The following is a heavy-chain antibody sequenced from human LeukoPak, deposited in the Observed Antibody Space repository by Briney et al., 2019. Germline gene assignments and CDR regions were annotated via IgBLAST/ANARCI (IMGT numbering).Heavy chain of an antibody. Sequence: PGGSLRLSCAASGFTFSGDWMHWVRQAPGKGLVWVSHVSSAGYTTRYADSVKGRFTISRDNAKNTLYLQMNSLRAEGTAVYYCAREQGALDSWGQGTLVTVSS. CDR3: AREQGALDS. J-gene: IGHJ4*02. CDR1: GFTFSGDW. CDR2: VSSAGYTT. V-gene: IGHV3-74*01.